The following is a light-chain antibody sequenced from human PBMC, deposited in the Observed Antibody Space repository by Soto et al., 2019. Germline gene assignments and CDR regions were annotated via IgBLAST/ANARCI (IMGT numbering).Light chain of an antibody. CDR1: SSNIGSNY. V-gene: IGLV1-51*02. Sequence: QSLLTQPPSVSAAPGQKVTISCSGSSSNIGSNYVSWYQQLPGAAPKLLIYENNRRPSGIPDRFSGSKSGTSATLGITGLQTGDEADYYCGTWDSSLSAYVFGAGTKVTVL. CDR2: ENN. J-gene: IGLJ1*01. CDR3: GTWDSSLSAYV.